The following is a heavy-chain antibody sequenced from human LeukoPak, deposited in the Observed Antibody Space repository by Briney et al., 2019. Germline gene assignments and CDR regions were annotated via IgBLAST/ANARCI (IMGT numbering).Heavy chain of an antibody. CDR1: GGSFSGYY. Sequence: SETLSLTCAVYGGSFSGYYWSWIRQPPGKGLEWIGEINHSGSTNYNPSLKSRVTISVDTSKNQFSLKLSSVTAADTAVYYCARHISVAGLIDYWGQGTLVTVSS. J-gene: IGHJ4*02. CDR2: INHSGST. V-gene: IGHV4-34*01. D-gene: IGHD6-19*01. CDR3: ARHISVAGLIDY.